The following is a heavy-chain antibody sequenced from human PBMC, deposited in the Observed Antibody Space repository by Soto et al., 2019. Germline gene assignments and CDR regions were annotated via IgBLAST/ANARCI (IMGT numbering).Heavy chain of an antibody. D-gene: IGHD2-2*01. CDR1: GYAISSGYY. CDR2: IYHSGST. Sequence: SETLSLTXAVSGYAISSGYYWGWIRHPPGQGLEWIGSIYHSGSTYYNPSLKSRVTISVDTSKNQFSLKLSSVTAADTAVYYCARVCSSTSCYGSLFFDYWGQGTLVTVSS. J-gene: IGHJ4*02. V-gene: IGHV4-38-2*01. CDR3: ARVCSSTSCYGSLFFDY.